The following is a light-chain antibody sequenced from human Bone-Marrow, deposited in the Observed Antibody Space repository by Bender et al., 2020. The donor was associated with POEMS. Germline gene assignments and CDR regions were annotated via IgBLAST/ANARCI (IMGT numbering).Light chain of an antibody. CDR3: HSADSSGHPYV. Sequence: SYELTQPPSVSVSPGQTAKITCSGDALPRRYATWYQQRSGQAPVLVIYEDNRRPSGIPERFSGSSSGTMATLTIMRAQVEDEADYYCHSADSSGHPYVFGTGTKVTVL. V-gene: IGLV3-10*01. CDR2: EDN. J-gene: IGLJ1*01. CDR1: ALPRRY.